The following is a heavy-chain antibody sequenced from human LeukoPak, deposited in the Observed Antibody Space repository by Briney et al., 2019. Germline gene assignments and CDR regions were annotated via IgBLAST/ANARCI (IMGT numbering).Heavy chain of an antibody. J-gene: IGHJ4*02. CDR1: GFTFSSYA. V-gene: IGHV3-23*01. CDR3: AKDSRRFGESNFDY. D-gene: IGHD3-10*01. CDR2: ISGSGGST. Sequence: PGGSLRLSCAASGFTFSSYAMSWVRQAPGKGLEWISAISGSGGSTYYADSVKGRFTISRDNSKNTLYLEMNSLRAEDTAVYYCAKDSRRFGESNFDYWGQGTLVTVSS.